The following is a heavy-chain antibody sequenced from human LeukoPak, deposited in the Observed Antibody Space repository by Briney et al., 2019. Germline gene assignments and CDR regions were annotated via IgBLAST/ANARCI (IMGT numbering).Heavy chain of an antibody. CDR1: GFTFSSYG. V-gene: IGHV3-30*18. CDR2: ISSDGNKK. D-gene: IGHD3-9*01. J-gene: IGHJ4*02. Sequence: SGGSLRLSCAASGFTFSSYGMHWVRQAPGKGLEWVAVISSDGNKKYYADSVKGRFTISRDDSKNTLYLQMNSLRAEDTAVYYCAKDSAGDWDYFDYWGQGTLVTVSS. CDR3: AKDSAGDWDYFDY.